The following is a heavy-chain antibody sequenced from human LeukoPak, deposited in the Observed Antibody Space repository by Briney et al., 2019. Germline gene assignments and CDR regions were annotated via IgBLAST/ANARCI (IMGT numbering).Heavy chain of an antibody. Sequence: GGSLRLSCAASTFNFSDYYMSWIRQAPGKGLEWVSYISSSGSTIYYADSVKGRFTISRDNSKNTLYLQMDSLRAEDTAVYYCAKDGEYQLLQYYFDYWGQGTLVTVSS. D-gene: IGHD2-2*01. CDR3: AKDGEYQLLQYYFDY. J-gene: IGHJ4*02. CDR1: TFNFSDYY. V-gene: IGHV3-11*04. CDR2: ISSSGSTI.